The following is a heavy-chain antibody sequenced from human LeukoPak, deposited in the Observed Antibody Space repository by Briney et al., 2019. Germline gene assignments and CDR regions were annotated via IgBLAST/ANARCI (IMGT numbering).Heavy chain of an antibody. Sequence: ASVTVSCTASGYTFTGYYIHWVRQAPGQGLEWMGWIDPNTGDSNYVQKFQGRVTMTRDTSISTAYMELSRLRSDDTAFYYCARIRYCGGISCYYIDYWGQGTLVTVSA. CDR3: ARIRYCGGISCYYIDY. V-gene: IGHV1-2*02. CDR2: IDPNTGDS. CDR1: GYTFTGYY. D-gene: IGHD2-2*01. J-gene: IGHJ4*02.